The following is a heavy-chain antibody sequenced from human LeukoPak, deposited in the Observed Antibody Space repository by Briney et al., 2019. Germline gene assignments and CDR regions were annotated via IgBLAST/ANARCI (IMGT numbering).Heavy chain of an antibody. CDR1: GYSISSGYY. V-gene: IGHV4-38-2*02. CDR3: ARDQRNGDYVDY. CDR2: IYHSGST. J-gene: IGHJ4*02. D-gene: IGHD1-1*01. Sequence: PSETLSLTCTVSGYSISSGYYWGWIRQPPGKGLEWIGSIYHSGSTYYNPYLKSRVTISVDTSKNQFSLKLSSVTAADTAVYYCARDQRNGDYVDYWGQGTLVTVSS.